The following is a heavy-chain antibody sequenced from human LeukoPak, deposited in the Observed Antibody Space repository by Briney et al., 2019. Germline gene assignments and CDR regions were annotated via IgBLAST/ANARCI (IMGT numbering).Heavy chain of an antibody. Sequence: SETLSLTCTVSGGSISSYYWSWIRQPAGKGLEWIGRIYISGSTNYNPSLKGRVTMSVDTSKNQFSLKLTSVTAADTAVYYCARDPVGGWPRFDYWGQGTLVTVSS. CDR1: GGSISSYY. CDR3: ARDPVGGWPRFDY. CDR2: IYISGST. D-gene: IGHD6-19*01. V-gene: IGHV4-4*07. J-gene: IGHJ4*02.